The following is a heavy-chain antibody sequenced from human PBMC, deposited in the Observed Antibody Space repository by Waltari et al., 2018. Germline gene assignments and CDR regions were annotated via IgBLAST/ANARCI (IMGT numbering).Heavy chain of an antibody. J-gene: IGHJ5*02. V-gene: IGHV3-48*01. Sequence: DVHLVESGGALVQPGGSLSLSCAGSGFTFSRYNMAWVRQAPGKGLGWCAYISRSGGSTYYAESVKGRFTISRDNANNVLYLQMSSLRVEDTAVYFCSRGHGANSPGPLGSWGQGTLVTVSS. CDR2: ISRSGGST. CDR1: GFTFSRYN. CDR3: SRGHGANSPGPLGS. D-gene: IGHD4-17*01.